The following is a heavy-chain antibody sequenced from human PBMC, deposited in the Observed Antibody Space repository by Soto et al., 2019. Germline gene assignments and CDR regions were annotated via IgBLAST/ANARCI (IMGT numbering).Heavy chain of an antibody. CDR1: GGSISSYV. D-gene: IGHD1-20*01. V-gene: IGHV4-4*07. CDR2: MYSSGST. CDR3: VRDVESPGISASWGAFDR. J-gene: IGHJ3*01. Sequence: QVQLQESGPGLVKPSETLSLICTVSGGSISSYVWNWSRQPAGKGLEWMGRMYSSGSTVYNASLKSGVNMSIDTSKSQISVKLTSRTAADTAVYYGVRDVESPGISASWGAFDRWGQGTMVTVSS.